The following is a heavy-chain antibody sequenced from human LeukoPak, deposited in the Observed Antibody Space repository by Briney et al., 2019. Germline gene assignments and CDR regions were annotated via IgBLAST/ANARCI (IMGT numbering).Heavy chain of an antibody. CDR3: ARVGVVVVPVRWFDP. D-gene: IGHD2-2*01. CDR1: GYTFTGYY. J-gene: IGHJ5*02. V-gene: IGHV1-2*02. CDR2: INPNSGGT. Sequence: ASVKVSCKASGYTFTGYYMHWVRQAPGQGLEWMGWINPNSGGTNYAQKFQGRVTMTRDTSISTAYMELSRLRSDDTAVYYCARVGVVVVPVRWFDPWGQGTLVTVSS.